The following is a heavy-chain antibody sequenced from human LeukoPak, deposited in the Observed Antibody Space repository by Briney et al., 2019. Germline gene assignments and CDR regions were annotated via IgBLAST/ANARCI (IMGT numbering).Heavy chain of an antibody. J-gene: IGHJ4*02. CDR2: IYSGDST. Sequence: PGGSLRLSCAASGFTVSSNYMSWVRQAPGKGLEWVSVIYSGDSTYYADSVKGRFTISRDNSKNTLYLQMNSLRAEDTAVYYCARAAGGYYFDYWGQGTLVTVSS. V-gene: IGHV3-53*01. D-gene: IGHD2-15*01. CDR3: ARAAGGYYFDY. CDR1: GFTVSSNY.